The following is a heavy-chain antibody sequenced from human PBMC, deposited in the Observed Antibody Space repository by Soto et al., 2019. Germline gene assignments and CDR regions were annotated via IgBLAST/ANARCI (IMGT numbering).Heavy chain of an antibody. CDR3: ARAYDFWSGYFDY. J-gene: IGHJ4*02. D-gene: IGHD3-3*01. V-gene: IGHV4-59*01. CDR2: IYYSGST. CDR1: GGSISSYY. Sequence: SETLSLTCPVSGGSISSYYWSWIRQPPGKGLEWIGYIYYSGSTNYNPSLKSRVTISVDTSKNQFSLKLSPVTAADTAVYYCARAYDFWSGYFDYWGQGTLVTVSS.